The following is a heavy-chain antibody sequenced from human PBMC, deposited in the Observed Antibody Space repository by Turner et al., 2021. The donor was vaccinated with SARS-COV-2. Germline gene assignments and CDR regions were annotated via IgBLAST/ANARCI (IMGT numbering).Heavy chain of an antibody. CDR3: ARDSNVMTSYGDL. D-gene: IGHD3-22*01. CDR1: GFSFTDYG. Sequence: QVLLEQSGGGVVQPGGSLRLPCVASGFSFTDYGMHWVRQTPDKGLEWVAAIWPDGNNKYYVESVRGRFSISRDNSKNTIDLQMNSLRVDDTAVYYCARDSNVMTSYGDLWGQGTLVTVSS. V-gene: IGHV3-33*01. J-gene: IGHJ4*02. CDR2: IWPDGNNK.